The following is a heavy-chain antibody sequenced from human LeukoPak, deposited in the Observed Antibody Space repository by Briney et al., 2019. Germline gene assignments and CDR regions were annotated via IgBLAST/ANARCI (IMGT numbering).Heavy chain of an antibody. CDR1: GFIFTNYF. D-gene: IGHD6-19*01. J-gene: IGHJ4*02. CDR3: ANGWYLDFGDY. CDR2: ISGSGGST. Sequence: GGSLRLSCAASGFIFTNYFMSWVRQAPGKGLEWVSAISGSGGSTYYADSVKGRFTISRDNSKNTLYLQMNSLRAEDTAVYYCANGWYLDFGDYWGQGTLVTVSS. V-gene: IGHV3-23*01.